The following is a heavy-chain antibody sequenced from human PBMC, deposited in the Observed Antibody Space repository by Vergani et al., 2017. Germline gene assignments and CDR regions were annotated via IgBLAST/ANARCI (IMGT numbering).Heavy chain of an antibody. Sequence: QVQLVESGGGVVQPGRSLRLSCAASGFTFSSYAMHWVRQAPGKGLEWVAVISYDGSNKYYADSVKGRFTISRDNSKNTLYLQMNSLRAEDTAVYYCAREKWVTFGGVIAPGGFDYWVQGTLVTVSS. V-gene: IGHV3-30-3*01. D-gene: IGHD3-16*02. CDR3: AREKWVTFGGVIAPGGFDY. CDR2: ISYDGSNK. CDR1: GFTFSSYA. J-gene: IGHJ4*02.